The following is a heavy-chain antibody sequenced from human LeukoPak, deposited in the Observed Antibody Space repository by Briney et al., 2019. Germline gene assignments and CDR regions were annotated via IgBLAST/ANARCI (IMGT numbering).Heavy chain of an antibody. CDR1: GYTFTGYY. CDR3: ARENSFPEYHDSSGYYEH. Sequence: ASVKVSCKASGYTFTGYYMHWVRQAPGQGLEWMGWINPNSGGTNYAQKFQGRVTMTRDTSISTAYMELSRLRSDDTAVYYCARENSFPEYHDSSGYYEHWGQGTLVTVSS. D-gene: IGHD3-22*01. V-gene: IGHV1-2*02. J-gene: IGHJ1*01. CDR2: INPNSGGT.